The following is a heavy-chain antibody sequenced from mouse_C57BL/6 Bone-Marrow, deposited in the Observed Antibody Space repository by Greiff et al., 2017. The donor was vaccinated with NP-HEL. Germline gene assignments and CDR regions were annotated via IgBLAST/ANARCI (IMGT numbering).Heavy chain of an antibody. D-gene: IGHD1-1*01. CDR3: ARLDTTVVAPYFDY. J-gene: IGHJ2*01. CDR2: IDPSDSET. V-gene: IGHV1-52*01. Sequence: QVQLQQPGAELVRPGSSVKLSCKASGYTFTSYWMHWVKQRPIQGLEWIGNIDPSDSETHYNQKFKDKATLTVDKSSSTAYMQLSSLTSEDSAVYYCARLDTTVVAPYFDYWGQGATLTVSS. CDR1: GYTFTSYW.